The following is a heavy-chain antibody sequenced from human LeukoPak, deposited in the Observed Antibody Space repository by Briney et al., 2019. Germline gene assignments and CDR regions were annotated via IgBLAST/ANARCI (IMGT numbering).Heavy chain of an antibody. D-gene: IGHD3-10*01. CDR3: ARVSPDYYGSGSYSSGSIDY. CDR1: GGSISSGDYY. J-gene: IGHJ4*02. V-gene: IGHV4-61*08. CDR2: IYYSGST. Sequence: PSETLSLTCTVSGGSISSGDYYWSWIRQPPGKGLEWIGYIYYSGSTNYNPSLKSRVTISVDTSKNQFSLKLSSVTAADTAVYYCARVSPDYYGSGSYSSGSIDYWGQGTLVTVSS.